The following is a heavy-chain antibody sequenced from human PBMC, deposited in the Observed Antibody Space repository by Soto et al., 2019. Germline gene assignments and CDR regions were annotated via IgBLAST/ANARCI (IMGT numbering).Heavy chain of an antibody. CDR1: GFTFSSYW. V-gene: IGHV3-7*03. CDR2: IKQDGSEK. Sequence: EVQLVESGGGLVQPGGSLRLSCAASGFTFSSYWMSWVRQAPGKGLEWVANIKQDGSEKYYVDSVKGRFTISRDNSKNTLSLQMHSVRAEDTALYYCAKVLVGSPMGTFDSWGQGTLVTVSS. CDR3: AKVLVGSPMGTFDS. J-gene: IGHJ4*02. D-gene: IGHD1-26*01.